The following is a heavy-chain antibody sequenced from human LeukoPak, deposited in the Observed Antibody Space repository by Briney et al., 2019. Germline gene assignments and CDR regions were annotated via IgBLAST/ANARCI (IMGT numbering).Heavy chain of an antibody. CDR1: GLTFSSYA. D-gene: IGHD3-9*01. CDR2: ISGSGGST. Sequence: GGSLRLSCAASGLTFSSYAMSWVRQAPGKGLEWVSAISGSGGSTYYADSVKGRFTISRDNSKNTLYLQMNSLRAEDTAVYYCAKANYDILTGYYIYWGQGTLVTVSS. V-gene: IGHV3-23*01. J-gene: IGHJ4*02. CDR3: AKANYDILTGYYIY.